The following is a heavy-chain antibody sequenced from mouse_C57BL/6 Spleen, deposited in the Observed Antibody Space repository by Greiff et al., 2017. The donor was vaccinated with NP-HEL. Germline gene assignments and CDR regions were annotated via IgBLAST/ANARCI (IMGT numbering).Heavy chain of an antibody. Sequence: EVQLQQSGPVLVKLGASVMMSCKDSGYTFTDQCNYWVKQSHGKSLEWIGGINPYNGCTSYNQQFKGKATLSVDNISVSASLWLSSLTSDDSAVYYCARSFMVKVHLYWRQGTTPTVSS. D-gene: IGHD2-2*01. CDR3: ARSFMVKVHLY. V-gene: IGHV1-19*01. CDR1: GYTFTDQC. J-gene: IGHJ2*01. CDR2: INPYNGCT.